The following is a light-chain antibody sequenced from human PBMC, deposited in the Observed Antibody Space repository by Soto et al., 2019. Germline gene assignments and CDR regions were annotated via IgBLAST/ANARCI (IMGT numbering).Light chain of an antibody. J-gene: IGLJ2*01. CDR3: QSYYSSLSGSHVV. Sequence: QSVLTQPPSVSGAPGQRVTISCTGSSSNIGAGYDVHWYQQLPGTAPKLLIYGNSNRPSGVPDRFSGSKSGTSASLAITGLQAEDEADYYCQSYYSSLSGSHVVFGGGTKLTV. CDR1: SSNIGAGYD. CDR2: GNS. V-gene: IGLV1-40*01.